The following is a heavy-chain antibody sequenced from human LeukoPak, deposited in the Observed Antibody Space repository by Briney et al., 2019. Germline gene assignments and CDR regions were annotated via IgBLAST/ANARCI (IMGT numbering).Heavy chain of an antibody. V-gene: IGHV1-18*01. CDR3: SRGGAIANDY. CDR2: ISAYTGNT. J-gene: IGHJ4*02. CDR1: GYTFTTYG. D-gene: IGHD6-13*01. Sequence: ASVKVSCKASGYTFTTYGISWVRQAPGQGLEWMGWISAYTGNTNYTQNLQGRVTMTTDTSTSTAYMELRSMRSDDTAVYYCSRGGAIANDYWGQGTLVTVSS.